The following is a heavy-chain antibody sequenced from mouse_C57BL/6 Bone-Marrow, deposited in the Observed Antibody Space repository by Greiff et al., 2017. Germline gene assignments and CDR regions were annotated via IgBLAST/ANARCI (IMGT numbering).Heavy chain of an antibody. CDR2: IYPGDGDT. CDR1: GYAFRSSW. V-gene: IGHV1-82*01. Sequence: QVQLQPSGPELVKPGASVKISCKASGYAFRSSWMNWVKQRPGKGLEWIGRIYPGDGDTNYNGKFKGKATLTADKSSSTAYMQLSSLTSEDSAVYFCARDYYGSSAWFAYWGQGTLVTVSA. D-gene: IGHD1-1*01. J-gene: IGHJ3*01. CDR3: ARDYYGSSAWFAY.